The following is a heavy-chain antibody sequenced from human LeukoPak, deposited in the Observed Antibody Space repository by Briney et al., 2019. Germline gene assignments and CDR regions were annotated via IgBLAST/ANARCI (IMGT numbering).Heavy chain of an antibody. J-gene: IGHJ4*02. V-gene: IGHV3-30*04. CDR1: GFTFSSYA. Sequence: GGSLRPSCAASGFTFSSYAMHWVRQAPGKGLEWVAVISYDGSNKDYADSVKGRFTISRDNSKNTLYLQMNSLRAEDTAVYYCARVIPMVRGPNLPDYWGQGTLVTVSS. CDR2: ISYDGSNK. D-gene: IGHD3-10*01. CDR3: ARVIPMVRGPNLPDY.